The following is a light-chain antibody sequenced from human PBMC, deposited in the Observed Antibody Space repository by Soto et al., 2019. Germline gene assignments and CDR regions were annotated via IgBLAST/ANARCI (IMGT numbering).Light chain of an antibody. J-gene: IGKJ4*01. CDR3: QQYNNWPLT. CDR1: QCVSSN. Sequence: EIVMTQSPATLSVSPGERASLSCRASQCVSSNLAWYQQKPCQAPRRLIYGASTRATGIPARFSGSGSGTEFTLTISSLQSEDFAVYYCQQYNNWPLTFGGGTKVDIK. CDR2: GAS. V-gene: IGKV3D-15*01.